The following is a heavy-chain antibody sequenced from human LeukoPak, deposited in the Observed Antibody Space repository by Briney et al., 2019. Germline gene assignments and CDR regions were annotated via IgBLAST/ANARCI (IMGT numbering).Heavy chain of an antibody. CDR2: IGTAGDT. CDR3: ATATRSVYYDY. J-gene: IGHJ4*02. Sequence: GGSLRLSCAASGFTFSTNNMQWVRQATGRGLEWVSAIGTAGDTYYPGSVKGRFTISRENAKNSLYLQMNSMRAGDTAVYYCATATRSVYYDYWSQGTLVTVSS. D-gene: IGHD3-3*01. CDR1: GFTFSTNN. V-gene: IGHV3-13*01.